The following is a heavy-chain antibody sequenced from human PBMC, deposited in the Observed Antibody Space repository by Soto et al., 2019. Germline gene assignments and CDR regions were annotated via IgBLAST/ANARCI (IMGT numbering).Heavy chain of an antibody. CDR3: ARGAFCGGAPGCRDMDV. Sequence: QIQLVQSGGEVKKPGASVKVSCKSSGYKFISHSITWVRQAPGQGLEWMGRISAYNGNTNHAQKLQGRVTMTTDTSTNTAYMELRSLRSDDTAVYYCARGAFCGGAPGCRDMDVWGQGTTVTVSS. J-gene: IGHJ6*02. CDR1: GYKFISHS. D-gene: IGHD2-21*01. CDR2: ISAYNGNT. V-gene: IGHV1-18*01.